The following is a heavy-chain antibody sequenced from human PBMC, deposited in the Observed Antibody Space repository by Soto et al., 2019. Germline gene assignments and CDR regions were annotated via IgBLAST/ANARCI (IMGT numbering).Heavy chain of an antibody. V-gene: IGHV3-33*01. CDR2: IWYDGSNK. D-gene: IGHD6-13*01. CDR3: ARVPQQLVAFDI. CDR1: GVTFSSYG. J-gene: IGHJ3*02. Sequence: GGSLRLSCAASGVTFSSYGMHWVRQAPGKGLEWVAVIWYDGSNKYYADSVKGRFTISRDNSKNTLYLQMNSLRAEDTAVYYCARVPQQLVAFDIWGQGTMVTVSS.